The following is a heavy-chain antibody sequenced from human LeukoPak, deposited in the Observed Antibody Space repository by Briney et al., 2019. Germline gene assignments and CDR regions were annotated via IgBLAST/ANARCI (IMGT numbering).Heavy chain of an antibody. Sequence: ASVKVSCKASGYTFTSYDINWVRQATGQGLEWMGWMNPNSGNTGYAQKFQGRDTMTRNTSISTAYMELSSLRSEDTAVYYCARTPTKLLGYCTITSCRNWFDPWGQGTLVTVSS. V-gene: IGHV1-8*01. CDR3: ARTPTKLLGYCTITSCRNWFDP. J-gene: IGHJ5*02. D-gene: IGHD2-2*01. CDR2: MNPNSGNT. CDR1: GYTFTSYD.